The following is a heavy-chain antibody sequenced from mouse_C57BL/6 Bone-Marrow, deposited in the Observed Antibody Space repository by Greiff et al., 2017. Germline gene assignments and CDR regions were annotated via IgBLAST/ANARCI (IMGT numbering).Heavy chain of an antibody. CDR2: SRNKANDYTT. CDR3: ARDAAHYYGSSYWYFDV. D-gene: IGHD1-1*01. Sequence: EVMLVESGGGLVQSGRSLRLSCATSGFTFSDFYMEWVRQAPGKGLEWIAASRNKANDYTTEYSASVQGRFIVSRDTSQSILYLQMNALRAEDTAIYYCARDAAHYYGSSYWYFDVWGTGTTVTVSS. J-gene: IGHJ1*03. V-gene: IGHV7-1*01. CDR1: GFTFSDFY.